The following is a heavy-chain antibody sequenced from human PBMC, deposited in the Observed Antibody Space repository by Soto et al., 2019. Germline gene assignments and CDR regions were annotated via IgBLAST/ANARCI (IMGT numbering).Heavy chain of an antibody. J-gene: IGHJ5*02. CDR2: ISPKSGSI. Sequence: ASVKVSCKTSGYTFTRNGISWVRQAPGQGLEWMGWISPKSGSIKYAQKFQGRVIMTTDTSTSTAYMELRSLRPDDTAVYYCARMASAGTLNWFDPWGQGTLVTVSS. CDR3: ARMASAGTLNWFDP. CDR1: GYTFTRNG. D-gene: IGHD6-13*01. V-gene: IGHV1-18*01.